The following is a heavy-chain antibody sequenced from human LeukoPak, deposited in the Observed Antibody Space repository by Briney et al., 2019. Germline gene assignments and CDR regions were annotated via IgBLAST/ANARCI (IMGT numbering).Heavy chain of an antibody. J-gene: IGHJ5*02. D-gene: IGHD3-22*01. CDR3: ARAPPGYYDSSGYYYGFWFDP. CDR2: IIPILGIA. V-gene: IGHV1-69*04. Sequence: ASVKVSCKASGGTFSSYAISWVRQAPGQGLEWMGRIIPILGIANYAQKFQGRVTITTDESTSTAYMELSSLRSEDTAVYYCARAPPGYYDSSGYYYGFWFDPWGQGTLVTVSS. CDR1: GGTFSSYA.